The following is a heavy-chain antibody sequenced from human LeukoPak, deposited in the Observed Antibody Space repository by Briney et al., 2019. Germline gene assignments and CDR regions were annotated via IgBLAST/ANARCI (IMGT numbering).Heavy chain of an antibody. CDR3: ARELSKGSWFDP. J-gene: IGHJ5*02. CDR2: IYYSGST. CDR1: GGSISSGDYY. D-gene: IGHD3-10*01. V-gene: IGHV4-30-4*01. Sequence: SQTLSLTCTVSGGSISSGDYYWSWIRQPPGKGLEWIGYIYYSGSTYYNLSLKSRVTISVDTSKNQFSLKLSSVTAADTAVYYCARELSKGSWFDPWGQGTLVTVSS.